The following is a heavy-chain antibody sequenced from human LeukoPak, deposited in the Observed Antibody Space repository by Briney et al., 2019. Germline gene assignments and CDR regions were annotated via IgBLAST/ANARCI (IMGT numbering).Heavy chain of an antibody. J-gene: IGHJ4*02. CDR2: IWYDGSKQ. CDR3: AKSHAPFYHYDSSGYFDY. V-gene: IGHV3-33*06. CDR1: GFTFSSYG. Sequence: GGSLRLSCAASGFTFSSYGMHWVRQAPGKGLEWVALIWYDGSKQYYADSVKGRFTISRDNSKNTLHLQMNSLRAEDTAVYYCAKSHAPFYHYDSSGYFDYWGQGTLVTVSS. D-gene: IGHD3-22*01.